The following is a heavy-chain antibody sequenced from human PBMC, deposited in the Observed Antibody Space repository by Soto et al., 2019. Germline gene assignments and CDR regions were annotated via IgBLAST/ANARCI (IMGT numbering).Heavy chain of an antibody. CDR3: AKMNIRFLEWLPTPHQYYFDY. D-gene: IGHD3-3*01. Sequence: GVSLRLSCAASGFTFSSYAMSWVRQAPGKGLEWVSAISGSGGSTYYADSVKGRFTISRDNSKNTLYLQMNSLRAEDTAVYYCAKMNIRFLEWLPTPHQYYFDYWGQGTLVTVSS. V-gene: IGHV3-23*01. CDR2: ISGSGGST. CDR1: GFTFSSYA. J-gene: IGHJ4*02.